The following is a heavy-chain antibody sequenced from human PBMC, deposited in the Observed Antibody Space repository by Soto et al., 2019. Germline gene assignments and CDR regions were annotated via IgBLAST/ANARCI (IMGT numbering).Heavy chain of an antibody. Sequence: GSSVKVSCKASGYIFTGYFIQWLRQAPGQGLEWMGWINPNTSATNYAQKFQGRVTMTRDTSLGTAYMELTSLRPDDTALYYCATITWGRAPYHCMDVWGQGNTGTVS. V-gene: IGHV1-2*02. CDR1: GYIFTGYF. D-gene: IGHD3-16*01. CDR3: ATITWGRAPYHCMDV. CDR2: INPNTSAT. J-gene: IGHJ6*02.